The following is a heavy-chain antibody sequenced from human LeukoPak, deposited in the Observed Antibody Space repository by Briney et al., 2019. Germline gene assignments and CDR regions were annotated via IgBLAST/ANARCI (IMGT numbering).Heavy chain of an antibody. CDR1: EYTFTDYY. J-gene: IGHJ5*02. CDR3: ATGAFAGYDCSGYRFYNRFDP. Sequence: GASVKVSCKASEYTFTDYYIHWVRQAPGQGLEWTGWISPSSGDTNYAQKFQGRVTMTRDRSINTASMELNRLNSDDTAVYYCATGAFAGYDCSGYRFYNRFDPWGQGTLVTVSS. CDR2: ISPSSGDT. V-gene: IGHV1-2*02. D-gene: IGHD3-22*01.